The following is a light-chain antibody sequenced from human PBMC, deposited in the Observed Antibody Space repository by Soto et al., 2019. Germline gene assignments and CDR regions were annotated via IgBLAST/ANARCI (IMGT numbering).Light chain of an antibody. J-gene: IGKJ1*01. V-gene: IGKV1-39*01. CDR3: QQSSNIPWT. CDR1: QNIDNY. Sequence: IQLTQSPSSLSASVGDRGIVSCRSSQNIDNYLNWYVQRPGKAPEXMIYSTSNLKSGVPSRFRGSGSGTDFSLTVSSLQSEDFATYYCQQSSNIPWTLGQGTKVDIK. CDR2: STS.